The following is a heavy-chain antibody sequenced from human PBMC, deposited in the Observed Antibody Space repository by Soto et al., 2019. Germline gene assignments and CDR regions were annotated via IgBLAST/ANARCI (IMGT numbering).Heavy chain of an antibody. CDR3: ARDRSLIVGAMYYYYGMDV. Sequence: NPSETLSLTCTVSGGSISSYYWSWIRQPPGKGLEWIGYIYYSGSTNYNPSLKSRVTISVDTSKNQFSLKLSSVTAADTAVYYCARDRSLIVGAMYYYYGMDVWGQGTTVTVSS. J-gene: IGHJ6*02. CDR1: GGSISSYY. CDR2: IYYSGST. D-gene: IGHD1-26*01. V-gene: IGHV4-59*01.